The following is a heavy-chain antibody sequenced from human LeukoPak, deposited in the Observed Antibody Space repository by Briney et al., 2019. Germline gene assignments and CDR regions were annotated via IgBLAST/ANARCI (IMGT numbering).Heavy chain of an antibody. V-gene: IGHV3-9*03. CDR1: GFTFDDYA. D-gene: IGHD6-13*01. CDR2: ISWNSGSI. CDR3: AKTSSSWHNDAFDI. J-gene: IGHJ3*02. Sequence: PGGSLRLSCAASGFTFDDYAMHWVRQAPGKGLEWVSGISWNSGSIGYADSVKGRFTISRDNAKNSLYLQMNSLRAEDMALYYCAKTSSSWHNDAFDIWGQGTMVTVSS.